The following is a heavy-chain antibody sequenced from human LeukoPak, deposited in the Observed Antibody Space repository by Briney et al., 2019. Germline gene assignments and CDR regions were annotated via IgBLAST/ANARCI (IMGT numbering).Heavy chain of an antibody. V-gene: IGHV3-7*01. CDR1: GLTFSNFW. Sequence: GGSLRLSCAASGLTFSNFWMSWVRQAPGKGLEWVANIKQDGGEKYYVDSVKGRFTISRDNAKNSLYLQMNSLRAEDTAVYYCARGRLLWFGGRYYFDYWGQGTLVTVSS. CDR2: IKQDGGEK. J-gene: IGHJ4*02. CDR3: ARGRLLWFGGRYYFDY. D-gene: IGHD3-10*01.